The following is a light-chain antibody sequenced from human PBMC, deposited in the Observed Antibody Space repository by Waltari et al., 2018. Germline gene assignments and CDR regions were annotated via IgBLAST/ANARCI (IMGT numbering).Light chain of an antibody. V-gene: IGKV3-15*01. CDR2: GAS. J-gene: IGKJ2*01. CDR1: QSVSSN. CDR3: HQDNTWPPQDN. Sequence: EIVMTQSPATLSVSPGERATLSCRASQSVSSNLAWYQQKPVQAPRLLISGASTRATGIPARFSASGSGPEFTLTISSLQSEDFAIYYCHQDNTWPPQDNFGQGTKLEI.